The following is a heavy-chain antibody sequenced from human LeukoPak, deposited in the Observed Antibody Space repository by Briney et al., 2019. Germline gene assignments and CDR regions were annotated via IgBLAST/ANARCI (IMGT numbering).Heavy chain of an antibody. V-gene: IGHV3-7*01. CDR2: IKPDGTEK. CDR3: ARALTERWFDP. J-gene: IGHJ5*02. Sequence: GGSLRLSCAASGFTFTNYWMTWVRQAPGKGPEWVANIKPDGTEKYYVDSLRGRFTISRDNAKSSLYLEMNSLRVEDTAIYYYARALTERWFDPWGQGTLVTVSS. CDR1: GFTFTNYW.